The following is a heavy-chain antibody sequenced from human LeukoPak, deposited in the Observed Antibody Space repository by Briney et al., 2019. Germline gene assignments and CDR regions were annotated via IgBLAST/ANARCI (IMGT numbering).Heavy chain of an antibody. V-gene: IGHV3-30*03. J-gene: IGHJ4*02. CDR2: ISYDGSNK. D-gene: IGHD3-9*01. Sequence: GRSLRLSCAASGFTFSSYGMHWVRQAPGKGLEWVAVISYDGSNKYYADSVKGRFTISRDNSKNTLCLQMNSLRAEDTAVYYCARTYDILTGYYGYYFDYWGQGTLVTVSS. CDR1: GFTFSSYG. CDR3: ARTYDILTGYYGYYFDY.